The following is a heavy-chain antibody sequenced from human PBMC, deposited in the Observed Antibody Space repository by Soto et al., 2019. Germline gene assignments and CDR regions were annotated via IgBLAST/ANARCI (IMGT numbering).Heavy chain of an antibody. D-gene: IGHD1-26*01. CDR1: GFTFSSYW. J-gene: IGHJ4*02. CDR3: ARWKYSGSSSGGFDY. CDR2: IKQDGSEK. Sequence: PGGSLRLSCAASGFTFSSYWMSWVRQAPGKGLEWVANIKQDGSEKYYVDSVKGRFTISRDNAKNSLYLQMNSLRAEDTAVYYCARWKYSGSSSGGFDYWGQGTLVTVSS. V-gene: IGHV3-7*01.